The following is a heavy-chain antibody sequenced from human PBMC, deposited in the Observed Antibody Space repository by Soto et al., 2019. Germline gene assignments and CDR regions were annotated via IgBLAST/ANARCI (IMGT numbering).Heavy chain of an antibody. V-gene: IGHV5-10-1*01. Sequence: PGESLKISCKGSWYSFSSFWITWVRQGPGKGLEWMGRIDPSDSYANYSPSFQGHVAFSADKSINTAYLQWSSLKASDTAMYYCGRMRVDTAEGWLDPGGQGTRVPVS. CDR3: GRMRVDTAEGWLDP. J-gene: IGHJ5*02. CDR1: WYSFSSFW. CDR2: IDPSDSYA. D-gene: IGHD5-18*01.